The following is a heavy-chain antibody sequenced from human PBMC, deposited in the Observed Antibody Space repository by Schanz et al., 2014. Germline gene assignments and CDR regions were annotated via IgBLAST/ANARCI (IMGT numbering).Heavy chain of an antibody. Sequence: KKPWSSVKVSCKASGGTFSSQAISWVRQAPGQGLEWMGRILPILGIANYAQKFQGRVTITADKSTSTAYMELSSLRSEYTAVYYGARGHGMVRANFTQRAQGILMT. CDR1: GGTFSSQA. V-gene: IGHV1-69*04. D-gene: IGHD1-26*01. CDR2: ILPILGIA. CDR3: ARGHGMVRANFTQ. J-gene: IGHJ4*02.